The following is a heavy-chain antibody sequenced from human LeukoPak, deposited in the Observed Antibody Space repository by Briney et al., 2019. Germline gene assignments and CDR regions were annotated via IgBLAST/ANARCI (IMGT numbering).Heavy chain of an antibody. CDR1: GYTFTSYD. V-gene: IGHV1-8*03. D-gene: IGHD3-3*01. CDR2: MNPNSGNT. CDR3: ARATQRITIFGVVNPYWFDP. Sequence: ASVKVSCKASGYTFTSYDINWVRQATGQGLEWMGWMNPNSGNTGYAQKFQGRVTITRNTSISTAYMELSSLRSEDTAVYYCARATQRITIFGVVNPYWFDPWGQGTLVTVSS. J-gene: IGHJ5*02.